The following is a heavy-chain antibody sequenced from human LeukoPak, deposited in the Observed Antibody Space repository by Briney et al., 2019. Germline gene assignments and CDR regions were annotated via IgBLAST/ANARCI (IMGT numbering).Heavy chain of an antibody. CDR3: ARGLHGVVVPAAIRGGMDV. D-gene: IGHD2-2*02. Sequence: GSLRLSCAASGFTVSSNYMSWIRQPPGKGLEWIGEINHSGSTNYNPSLKSRVTISVDTSKNQFSLKLSSVTAADTAVYYCARGLHGVVVPAAIRGGMDVWGQGTTVTVSS. V-gene: IGHV4-34*01. CDR2: INHSGST. J-gene: IGHJ6*02. CDR1: GFTVSSNY.